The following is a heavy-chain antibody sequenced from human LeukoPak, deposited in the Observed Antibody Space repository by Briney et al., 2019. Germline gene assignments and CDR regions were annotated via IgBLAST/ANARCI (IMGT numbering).Heavy chain of an antibody. D-gene: IGHD3-22*01. J-gene: IGHJ4*02. CDR2: ISYSGSP. CDR3: ARDRGYYDSSGELDY. Sequence: PSESLSLTCTVSGGSISSHYWHWMRQPPGKGLEWIGYISYSGSPNYNPSLKSRLTMSLDMSNDQFSLNLNSVTTADTAVYYCARDRGYYDSSGELDYWGPGTLVTVSS. V-gene: IGHV4-59*11. CDR1: GGSISSHY.